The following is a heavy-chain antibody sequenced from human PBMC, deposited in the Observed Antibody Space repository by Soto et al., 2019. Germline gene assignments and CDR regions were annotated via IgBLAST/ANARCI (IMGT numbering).Heavy chain of an antibody. V-gene: IGHV1-58*01. J-gene: IGHJ4*02. D-gene: IGHD1-26*01. CDR3: AADQDKGGNRDY. Sequence: SVKVSCKASGLTFTSSAVQWVRQARGQRLEWIGWIVVGSGNTNYAQKFQERVTITRDMSTSTAYMELSSLRSEDTAVYYCAADQDKGGNRDYWGQGTLVTVSS. CDR1: GLTFTSSA. CDR2: IVVGSGNT.